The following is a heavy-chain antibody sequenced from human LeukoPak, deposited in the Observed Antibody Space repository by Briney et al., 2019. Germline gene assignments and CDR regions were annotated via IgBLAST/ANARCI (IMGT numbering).Heavy chain of an antibody. CDR2: ISTNTTTI. CDR1: GFTFKFYS. V-gene: IGHV3-48*01. J-gene: IGHJ3*02. Sequence: GGSLRLSCAASGFTFKFYSMNWVRQAPGKGLEWVSYISTNTTTIYYADSVKGRFTISRDNAKNSLYLQMNSLRVEDTAVYYCVRVGTSFDIWGQGTMVTVSS. D-gene: IGHD7-27*01. CDR3: VRVGTSFDI.